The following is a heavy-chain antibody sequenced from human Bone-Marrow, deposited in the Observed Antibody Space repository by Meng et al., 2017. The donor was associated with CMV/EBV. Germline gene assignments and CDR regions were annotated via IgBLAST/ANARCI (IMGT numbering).Heavy chain of an antibody. V-gene: IGHV1-8*01. D-gene: IGHD6-6*01. CDR2: MNPNSGNT. CDR3: SRGFPCGPAIAARPGYWYFDL. Sequence: ASVKVSCKASGYTFTSYDINWVRQATGQGLEWMGWMNPNSGNTGYAQKFQGRVTMTRNTSISTAYMELSSLRSEDTAVYYCSRGFPCGPAIAARPGYWYFDLCGGGTLITVSS. CDR1: GYTFTSYD. J-gene: IGHJ2*01.